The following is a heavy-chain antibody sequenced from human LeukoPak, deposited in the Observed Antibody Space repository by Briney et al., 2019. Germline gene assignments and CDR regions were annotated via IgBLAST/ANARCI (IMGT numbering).Heavy chain of an antibody. D-gene: IGHD6-19*01. V-gene: IGHV3-74*01. CDR2: INSDGSST. CDR3: ARALAVAGTGGFDP. J-gene: IGHJ5*02. CDR1: GFTFSSYW. Sequence: GGSPRLSCAASGFTFSSYWMHWVRQAPGKGLVWVSRINSDGSSTSYADSVKGRFTISRDNAKNTLYLQMNSLRAEDTAVYYCARALAVAGTGGFDPWGQGTLVTVSS.